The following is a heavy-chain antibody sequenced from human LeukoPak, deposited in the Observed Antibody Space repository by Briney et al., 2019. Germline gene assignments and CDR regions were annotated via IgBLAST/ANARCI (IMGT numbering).Heavy chain of an antibody. CDR2: INPSGGST. V-gene: IGHV1-46*01. D-gene: IGHD3-10*01. CDR3: ARERGYYYGSGSNVDY. CDR1: GYTFTRYF. J-gene: IGHJ4*02. Sequence: ASVKVSCKASGYTFTRYFMHWVRQAPGQGLEWMGIINPSGGSTTYAQKFQGRVTMTRDMSPSTVYMELSSLRSEDTAVYYCARERGYYYGSGSNVDYWGQGTLVTVSS.